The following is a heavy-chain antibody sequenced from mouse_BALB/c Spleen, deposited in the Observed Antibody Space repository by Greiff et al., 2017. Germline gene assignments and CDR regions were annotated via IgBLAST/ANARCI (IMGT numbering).Heavy chain of an antibody. J-gene: IGHJ4*01. D-gene: IGHD1-1*01. CDR3: ARSGTTVPYYYAMDY. CDR2: ISSGSSTI. CDR1: GFTFSSFG. Sequence: EVNVVESGGGLVQPGGSRKLSCAASGFTFSSFGMHWVRQAPEKGLEWVAYISSGSSTIYYADTVKGRFTISRDNPKNTLFLQMTSLRSEDTAMYYCARSGTTVPYYYAMDYWGQGTSVTVSS. V-gene: IGHV5-17*02.